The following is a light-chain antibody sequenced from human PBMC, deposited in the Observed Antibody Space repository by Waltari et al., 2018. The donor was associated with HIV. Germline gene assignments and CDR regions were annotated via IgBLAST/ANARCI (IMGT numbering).Light chain of an antibody. V-gene: IGKV1-39*01. CDR3: QQSYTTPRT. J-gene: IGKJ1*01. CDR2: AAS. CDR1: QSISSY. Sequence: DIQMTQSPSSLSASVGDRVTITCRASQSISSYLNWYQQKRGKAPKVLIYAASSLQSGVPSRFSGSGSGTDFTLTITSLQPEDFATYYCQQSYTTPRTFGQGTKVEIK.